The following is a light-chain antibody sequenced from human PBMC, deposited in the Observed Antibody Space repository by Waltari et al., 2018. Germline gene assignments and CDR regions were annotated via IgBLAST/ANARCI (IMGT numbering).Light chain of an antibody. CDR1: SLRHYY. CDR2: DKN. V-gene: IGLV3-19*01. CDR3: NSRESRDKYIFV. Sequence: SSELTQDPAVSVALGQTVRITCQGDSLRHYYANWHQQKAGQAPVLVVYDKNNRPSGIPDRFSSSRSGDTASLTITGAQAEDEADYYCNSRESRDKYIFVFGTGTKVTVL. J-gene: IGLJ1*01.